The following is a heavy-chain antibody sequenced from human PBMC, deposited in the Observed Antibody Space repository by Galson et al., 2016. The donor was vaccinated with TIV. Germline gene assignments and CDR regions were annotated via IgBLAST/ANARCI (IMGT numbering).Heavy chain of an antibody. D-gene: IGHD1-26*01. J-gene: IGHJ3*02. CDR3: ARDTASGTYSGKDAFDI. CDR2: INPHSGRT. Sequence: SVKVSCKASGYTFTSYDINWLRQAPGQGPEWMGWINPHSGRTGYAQKFQGRIIMTRDISISTAYMELSSLRSEDTAVYYCARDTASGTYSGKDAFDIWGQGKMVTVSS. CDR1: GYTFTSYD. V-gene: IGHV1-8*01.